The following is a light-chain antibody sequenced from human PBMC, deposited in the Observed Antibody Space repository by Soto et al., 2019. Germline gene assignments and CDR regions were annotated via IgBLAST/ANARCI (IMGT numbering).Light chain of an antibody. V-gene: IGLV2-14*01. J-gene: IGLJ1*01. CDR3: NSYRTVSTYV. CDR1: SSDIGGYNF. Sequence: QSVLTQPASVSGSPGQSITIACTGTSSDIGGYNFVSWYQQHPGKAPKLLIYDAGNRPSGVSNRFSGSKSGNTASLTISGLQAEDEAHYYCNSYRTVSTYVFGTGTKVTVL. CDR2: DAG.